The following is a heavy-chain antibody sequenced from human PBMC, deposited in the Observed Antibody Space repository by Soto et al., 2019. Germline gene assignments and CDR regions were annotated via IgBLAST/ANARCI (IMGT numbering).Heavy chain of an antibody. D-gene: IGHD2-2*01. Sequence: EVRLLESGGGLVQPGGSLRLSCAASGFTFSSYAMSWVRQAPGKGLEWVSAISGSGGSTYYADSVKGRFTISRDNSKNTLYLQMNSLRAEDTAVYYCAKDLWVPAAIGGPNGYWGQGTLVTVSS. J-gene: IGHJ4*02. V-gene: IGHV3-23*01. CDR1: GFTFSSYA. CDR2: ISGSGGST. CDR3: AKDLWVPAAIGGPNGY.